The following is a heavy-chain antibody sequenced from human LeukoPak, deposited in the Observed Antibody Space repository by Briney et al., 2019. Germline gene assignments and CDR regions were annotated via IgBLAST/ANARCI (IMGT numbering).Heavy chain of an antibody. J-gene: IGHJ5*02. CDR1: GGTFSSYA. Sequence: VASVKVSCKASGGTFSSYAISWVRQAPGQGLEWMGGIIPNSGVTNYTQKFQGRVTMTRDTSINTAYMELDRLATDDTAVYYCARDVAYFDPWGQGTLVTVSS. D-gene: IGHD2-21*01. CDR3: ARDVAYFDP. CDR2: IIPNSGVT. V-gene: IGHV1-2*02.